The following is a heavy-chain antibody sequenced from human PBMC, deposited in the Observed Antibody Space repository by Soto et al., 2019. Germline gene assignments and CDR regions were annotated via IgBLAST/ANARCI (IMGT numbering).Heavy chain of an antibody. D-gene: IGHD3-3*01. CDR1: GFTFSSYE. J-gene: IGHJ6*02. CDR3: ASSNKKGFYGMDV. Sequence: GGSLRLSCAASGFTFSSYEMNWVRQAPGKGLEWVSYISSSGSTIYYADSVKGRFTISRDNAKNSLYLQMNSLRAEDTAVYYCASSNKKGFYGMDVWGQGTTVTVSS. CDR2: ISSSGSTI. V-gene: IGHV3-48*03.